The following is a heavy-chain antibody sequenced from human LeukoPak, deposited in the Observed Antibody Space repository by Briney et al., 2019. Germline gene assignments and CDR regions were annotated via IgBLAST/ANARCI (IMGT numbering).Heavy chain of an antibody. J-gene: IGHJ4*02. CDR3: TRDRYSGSYYGDY. Sequence: GGSLRLSCTASGFTFGDYAMSWFRQAPGKGLEWVGFIRSKAYGGTTEYAASVKGRFTISRDDSKSIAYLQMNSLKTEDTAVYCCTRDRYSGSYYGDYWGQGTLVTVSS. CDR1: GFTFGDYA. V-gene: IGHV3-49*03. CDR2: IRSKAYGGTT. D-gene: IGHD1-26*01.